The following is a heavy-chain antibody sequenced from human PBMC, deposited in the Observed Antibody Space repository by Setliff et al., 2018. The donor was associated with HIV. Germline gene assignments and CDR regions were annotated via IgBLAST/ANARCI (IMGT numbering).Heavy chain of an antibody. J-gene: IGHJ4*02. D-gene: IGHD2-8*01. CDR1: GDTFSNSV. V-gene: IGHV1-69*05. Sequence: SVKVSCKASGDTFSNSVLTWVRQAPGQGLEWMGGSIPLFGTVTYAQRFQGRVTITTDELMTTAYMELTSLRPEDTAVYYCASGSGYCRNVFCYIGVHKNPDKYYFDYWGQGTLVTVSS. CDR3: ASGSGYCRNVFCYIGVHKNPDKYYFDY. CDR2: SIPLFGTV.